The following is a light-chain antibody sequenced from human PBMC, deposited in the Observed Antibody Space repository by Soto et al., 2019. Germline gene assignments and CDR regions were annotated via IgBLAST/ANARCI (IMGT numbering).Light chain of an antibody. CDR3: LQYNNYWT. CDR2: KAS. J-gene: IGKJ1*01. CDR1: QSISNW. Sequence: DIQMTQSPSTLSASVGDRVTITCRASQSISNWLAWYQQKAGKAPKLLIYKASSLESGVPSRFSGSGSGTEFTLTISSLQPDDFATYYCLQYNNYWTFGQGTKVDIK. V-gene: IGKV1-5*03.